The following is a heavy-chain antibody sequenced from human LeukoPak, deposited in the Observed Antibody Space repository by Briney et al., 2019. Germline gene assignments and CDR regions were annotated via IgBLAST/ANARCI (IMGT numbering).Heavy chain of an antibody. CDR3: VKEMSRYSGYY. Sequence: GGSLRLSCSASGFTFSSYAMHWVRQAPGKGLEYVSAISSNGGSTYYADSVKGRFTISRDNSKNTLYLQMSSLRAEDTAVYYCVKEMSRYSGYYWGQGTLVTVSS. CDR1: GFTFSSYA. V-gene: IGHV3-64D*06. D-gene: IGHD5-12*01. CDR2: ISSNGGST. J-gene: IGHJ4*02.